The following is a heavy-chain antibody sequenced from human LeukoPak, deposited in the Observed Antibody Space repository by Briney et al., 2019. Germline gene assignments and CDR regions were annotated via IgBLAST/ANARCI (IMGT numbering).Heavy chain of an antibody. CDR2: INPKSGGT. Sequence: ASVKVSCKASGYTFAGYYIHWVRQAPGQGLEWMGWINPKSGGTNYAQKFQGRVTMTRDTSISTAYMEVSRLRSDDTAVYYCARDSAADPLIAFDIWGQGTMVTVSS. J-gene: IGHJ3*02. D-gene: IGHD2-2*01. CDR3: ARDSAADPLIAFDI. V-gene: IGHV1-2*02. CDR1: GYTFAGYY.